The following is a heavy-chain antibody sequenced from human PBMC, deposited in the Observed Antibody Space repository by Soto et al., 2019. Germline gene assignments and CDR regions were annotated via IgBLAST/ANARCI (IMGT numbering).Heavy chain of an antibody. D-gene: IGHD4-17*01. V-gene: IGHV2-5*02. CDR1: GFSLSTSGVG. Sequence: QITLKESGPTLVKPTQNLTLTCTFSGFSLSTSGVGVCWFRQSPGKALEWLAVIYWDDSEHYSPSLKSKLTITKDTSKNQVVLTMTTMDPVDPATYCCAHTGYGDYPIDYWGQGTLVTVSS. J-gene: IGHJ4*02. CDR2: IYWDDSE. CDR3: AHTGYGDYPIDY.